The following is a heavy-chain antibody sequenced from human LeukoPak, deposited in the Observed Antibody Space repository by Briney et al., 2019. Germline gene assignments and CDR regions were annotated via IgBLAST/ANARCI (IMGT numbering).Heavy chain of an antibody. CDR1: GYTFTSYG. Sequence: RASVKVSCKASGYTFTSYGISWVRQAPGQGLEWMGWISAYNGNTNYAQKLQGRVTMTTDTSTSTAYMELRSLRSDDTAVYYCARGGVSIYYYYYMDVWGKGTTVTISS. D-gene: IGHD3-10*01. V-gene: IGHV1-18*01. CDR2: ISAYNGNT. CDR3: ARGGVSIYYYYYMDV. J-gene: IGHJ6*03.